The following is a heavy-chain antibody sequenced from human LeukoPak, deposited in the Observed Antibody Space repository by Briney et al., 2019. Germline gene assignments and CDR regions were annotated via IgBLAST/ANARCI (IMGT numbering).Heavy chain of an antibody. V-gene: IGHV4-59*01. CDR2: IYYSGST. CDR3: ASATYYYGSGSEYYFDY. CDR1: GGSISSYY. D-gene: IGHD3-10*01. J-gene: IGHJ4*02. Sequence: SETLSLTCTVSGGSISSYYWSWIRQPPGKGLEWIGYIYYSGSTNYNPSLKGRVTISVDTSKNQFSLKLSSVTAADTAVYYCASATYYYGSGSEYYFDYWGQGTLVTVSS.